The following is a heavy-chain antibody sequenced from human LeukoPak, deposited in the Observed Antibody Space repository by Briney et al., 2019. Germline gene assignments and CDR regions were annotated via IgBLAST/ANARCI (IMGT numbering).Heavy chain of an antibody. Sequence: PSETLCLTCAVYGGAFSAYYWSWIRQPPGKGLEWIGEINHSGSTNYNPSLKSRVTISVDTSKNQFSLKLSSVTAADTAVYYCARGRSSSWTPHYYYYYGMDVWGKGTTVTVSS. CDR2: INHSGST. D-gene: IGHD6-13*01. V-gene: IGHV4-34*01. CDR1: GGAFSAYY. CDR3: ARGRSSSWTPHYYYYYGMDV. J-gene: IGHJ6*04.